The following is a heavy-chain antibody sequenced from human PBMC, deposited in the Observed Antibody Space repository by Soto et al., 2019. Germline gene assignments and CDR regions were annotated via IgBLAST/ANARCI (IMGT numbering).Heavy chain of an antibody. Sequence: PGGSLRLSCAASGFTFSNAWMNWVRQAPGKGLEWVGRIKRNADGGTTDYAAPVNGRFTISRDDSKNTFYLQINSLKIEDTAVYYCNIDRDCTNGNCHQTPYYLGVDVWGPGTTVTVSS. V-gene: IGHV3-15*07. D-gene: IGHD2-8*01. CDR1: GFTFSNAW. CDR2: IKRNADGGTT. J-gene: IGHJ6*02. CDR3: NIDRDCTNGNCHQTPYYLGVDV.